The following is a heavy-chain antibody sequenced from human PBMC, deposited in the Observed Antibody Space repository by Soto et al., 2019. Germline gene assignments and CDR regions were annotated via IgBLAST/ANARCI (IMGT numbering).Heavy chain of an antibody. D-gene: IGHD4-17*01. Sequence: VQLVQSGGGVKKPGASVKVSCQTSGYIFSNCGVSWVRQAPGQGLEWLGWVSGNERSTRYAPKLQGRVTMTTDSATSTACMELRGLTSDDTATYCCTRDFGDYRLHYWGQGALVSVSS. CDR1: GYIFSNCG. CDR3: TRDFGDYRLHY. CDR2: VSGNERST. J-gene: IGHJ4*02. V-gene: IGHV1-18*01.